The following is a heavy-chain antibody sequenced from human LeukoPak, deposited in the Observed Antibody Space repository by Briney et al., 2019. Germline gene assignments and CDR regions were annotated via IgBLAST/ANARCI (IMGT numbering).Heavy chain of an antibody. V-gene: IGHV3-30*02. CDR1: GFTFSSYG. D-gene: IGHD3-9*01. CDR3: AKDLRDDYYYYYMDV. CDR2: IRYDGSNK. Sequence: GGSLRLSCAASGFTFSSYGMHWVRQAPGKGLEWVAFIRYDGSNKYYADSVKGRFTISRDNSKNTLYLQMNSLRAEDTAVYYCAKDLRDDYYYYYMDVWGKGTTVTVSS. J-gene: IGHJ6*03.